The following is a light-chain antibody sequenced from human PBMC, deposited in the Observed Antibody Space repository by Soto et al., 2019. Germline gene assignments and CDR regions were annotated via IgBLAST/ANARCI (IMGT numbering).Light chain of an antibody. CDR2: SYN. CDR3: AAWDDSLNGYV. V-gene: IGLV1-44*01. CDR1: SSNIGSES. Sequence: QSVLTQPPSTSGTPGQRVTISCSGSSSNIGSESVNWYQQLPGTAPKLLIYSYNQRPSGVPDRFSGSKPGTSASLAISGLQSEDEADYICAAWDDSLNGYVFGLGTKVTVL. J-gene: IGLJ1*01.